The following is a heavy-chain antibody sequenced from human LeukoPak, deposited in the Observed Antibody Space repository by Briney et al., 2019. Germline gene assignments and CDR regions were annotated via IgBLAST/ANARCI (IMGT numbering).Heavy chain of an antibody. D-gene: IGHD3-22*01. CDR1: DFTFSGLA. CDR3: AKDRATYYYDSSGFS. V-gene: IGHV3-23*01. J-gene: IGHJ4*02. CDR2: ISGSGGST. Sequence: GGSLRLSCAASDFTFSGLATTWFRKAPGKGLDWVSAISGSGGSTYYADSVKGRFTISRDNSKNTLYLQMNSLRAEDTAVYYCAKDRATYYYDSSGFSWGQGTLVTVSS.